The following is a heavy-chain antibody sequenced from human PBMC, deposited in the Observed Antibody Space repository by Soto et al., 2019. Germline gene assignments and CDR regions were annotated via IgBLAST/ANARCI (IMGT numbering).Heavy chain of an antibody. V-gene: IGHV3-23*01. D-gene: IGHD3-22*01. CDR2: ISGSGGST. Sequence: EVQLLESGGGLVQPGGSLRLSCAASGFTFSSYAMSWVRQAPGQGLEWVSAISGSGGSTYYADSVEGRFTISRDNSKNTLYLQMNSLRAEDTAVYYCAKCGDSSGYYEGMDVWGQGTTVTVSS. CDR1: GFTFSSYA. CDR3: AKCGDSSGYYEGMDV. J-gene: IGHJ6*02.